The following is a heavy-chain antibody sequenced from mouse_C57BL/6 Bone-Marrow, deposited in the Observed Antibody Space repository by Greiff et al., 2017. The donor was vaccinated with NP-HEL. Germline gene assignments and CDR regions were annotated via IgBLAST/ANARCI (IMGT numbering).Heavy chain of an antibody. J-gene: IGHJ3*01. D-gene: IGHD1-1*01. Sequence: EVKLEESGPGLVKPSQSLSLTCSVTGYSITSGYYWNWIRQFPGNKLEWMGYISYDGSNNYNPSLKNRISITRDTSKNQFFLKLNSVTTEDTATYYCARDPSLRVALGGFAYWGQGTLVTVSA. V-gene: IGHV3-6*01. CDR2: ISYDGSN. CDR3: ARDPSLRVALGGFAY. CDR1: GYSITSGYY.